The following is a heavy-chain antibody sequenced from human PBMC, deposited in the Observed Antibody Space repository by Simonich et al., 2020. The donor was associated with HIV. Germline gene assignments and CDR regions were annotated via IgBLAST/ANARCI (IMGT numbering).Heavy chain of an antibody. D-gene: IGHD4-17*01. Sequence: QVQLQQWGAGLLKPSETLSLTCAVYGGSFSGYYCSWIRQPPGKGLEWIGEINHSRSTNYNPSLKSRVTISVDTSKNQFSLKLSSVTAADTAVYYCARRHPTTVTTPYFDYWGQGTLVTVSS. V-gene: IGHV4-34*01. J-gene: IGHJ4*02. CDR2: INHSRST. CDR1: GGSFSGYY. CDR3: ARRHPTTVTTPYFDY.